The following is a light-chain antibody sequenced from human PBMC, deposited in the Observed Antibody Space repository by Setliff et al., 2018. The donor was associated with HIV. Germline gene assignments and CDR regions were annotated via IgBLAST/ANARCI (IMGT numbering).Light chain of an antibody. V-gene: IGLV2-14*01. CDR3: SSYTSSSTFV. CDR1: SSDVAGYDY. CDR2: AVS. Sequence: QSALAQPAPVSGSPGQSITISCTGTSSDVAGYDYVSWYQQHPGKAPKLMIYAVSKRPSGVSNRFSGSKSGDTASLTISGLQAEDDADYYCSSYTSSSTFVFATGTKVTVL. J-gene: IGLJ1*01.